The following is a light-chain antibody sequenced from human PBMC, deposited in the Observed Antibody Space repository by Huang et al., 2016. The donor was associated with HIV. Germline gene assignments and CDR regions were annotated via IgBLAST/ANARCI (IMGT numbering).Light chain of an antibody. J-gene: IGKJ1*01. V-gene: IGKV3-15*01. CDR2: GAT. Sequence: EIVMTQSPATLSVSPGERATLSCRAGQSVSSNLAWYQQKPGQSTRLLIYGATTRATGAPARFSGSGSGTEFTLTISSLQSEDFAIYYCQQYNNWPRTFGQGTKVDIK. CDR1: QSVSSN. CDR3: QQYNNWPRT.